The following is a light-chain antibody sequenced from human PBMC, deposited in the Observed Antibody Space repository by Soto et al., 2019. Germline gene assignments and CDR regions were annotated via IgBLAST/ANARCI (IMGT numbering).Light chain of an antibody. Sequence: DIELTQSPSTLSLSPGERATLSCRTSQSVSSYLAWYQQKPGKAPRLLIYDASNRATGIPARFSGSGSGTDFTLSISSLEPEDFAAYYCQQRNDSSPWTFGQGTKVDIK. CDR3: QQRNDSSPWT. CDR2: DAS. V-gene: IGKV3-11*01. CDR1: QSVSSY. J-gene: IGKJ1*01.